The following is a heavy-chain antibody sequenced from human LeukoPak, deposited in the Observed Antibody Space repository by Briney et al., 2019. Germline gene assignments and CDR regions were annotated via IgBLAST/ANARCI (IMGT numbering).Heavy chain of an antibody. CDR3: VKGVPYSAYGSDY. D-gene: IGHD5-12*01. Sequence: TGGSLRLSCAASGFTFSNYGLNWVRQAPGKGLEYVSSISYHGYDTYYADSVKGRFSISRDNSMSTLWLQMSSLRPEDTAVYYCVKGVPYSAYGSDYWGQGTLVTVSS. J-gene: IGHJ4*02. CDR2: ISYHGYDT. V-gene: IGHV3-64D*06. CDR1: GFTFSNYG.